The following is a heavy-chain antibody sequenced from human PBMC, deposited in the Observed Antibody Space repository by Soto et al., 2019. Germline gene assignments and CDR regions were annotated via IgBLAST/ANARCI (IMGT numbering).Heavy chain of an antibody. CDR2: ISGSGGGT. J-gene: IGHJ6*03. Sequence: VQLLESGGGLVQPGESLRLSCAASGFIFSSYTLTWVRQAPGEGLEWVSAISGSGGGTTYADSVKGRFSISRDNSKNTVSLQMNSLRAEDTAIYYCAKGPADFSYYMDVWGKGTTVTVSS. CDR1: GFIFSSYT. CDR3: AKGPADFSYYMDV. D-gene: IGHD3-3*01. V-gene: IGHV3-23*01.